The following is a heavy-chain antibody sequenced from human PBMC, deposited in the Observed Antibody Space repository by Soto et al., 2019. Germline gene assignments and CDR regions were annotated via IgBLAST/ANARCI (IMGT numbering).Heavy chain of an antibody. V-gene: IGHV4-59*08. CDR3: ARLARTPERYNYYYYYYMDV. D-gene: IGHD5-18*01. Sequence: SETLSLTCTVSGGSISSYYWSWIRQPPGKGLEWIGYIYYSGSTNYNPSLKSRVTISVDTSKNQFSLKLSSVTAADTAVYYCARLARTPERYNYYYYYYMDVWGKGTTVTVSS. J-gene: IGHJ6*03. CDR2: IYYSGST. CDR1: GGSISSYY.